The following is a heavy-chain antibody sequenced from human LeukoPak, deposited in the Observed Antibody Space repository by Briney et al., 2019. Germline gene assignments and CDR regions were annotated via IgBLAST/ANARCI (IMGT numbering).Heavy chain of an antibody. Sequence: ASVKVSCKASGYTFTGYYVHWVRQAPGQGLEWMGWINPNSGGTNYAQKFQGRVTMTRDTSISTAYMELSRLRSDDTAVYYCARVRFSSVAGTNFLFYFDYWGQGTLVTVSS. CDR3: ARVRFSSVAGTNFLFYFDY. CDR2: INPNSGGT. CDR1: GYTFTGYY. J-gene: IGHJ4*02. V-gene: IGHV1-2*02. D-gene: IGHD6-19*01.